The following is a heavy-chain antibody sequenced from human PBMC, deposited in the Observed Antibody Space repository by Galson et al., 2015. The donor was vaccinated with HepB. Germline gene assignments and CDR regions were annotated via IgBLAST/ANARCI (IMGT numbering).Heavy chain of an antibody. J-gene: IGHJ6*04. V-gene: IGHV3-49*03. CDR2: IRRKAYGGTT. CDR1: GFTFGDYG. D-gene: IGHD3-3*01. CDR3: TREAITIFGVVILDV. Sequence: SLRLSCAASGFTFGDYGMSWFRQAPGKGLEWLGFIRRKAYGGTTEYAASVKGRFIISRDDSKSIAYLLMNSLKNDDTAVYYCTREAITIFGVVILDVWGKGTTVTVSS.